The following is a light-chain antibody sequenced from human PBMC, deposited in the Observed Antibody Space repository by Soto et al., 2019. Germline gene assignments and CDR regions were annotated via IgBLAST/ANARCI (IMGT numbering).Light chain of an antibody. CDR1: SSNIRNNA. CDR2: YDD. Sequence: QSVLTQPPSVSGAPRQSVTISCSGSSSNIRNNAVNWYQQFPGKAPKLLIYYDDLLPSGVSARFSGSKSGTSASLAISGLQSEDEADYDCATWDDRLNGQVFGGGRKLTVL. J-gene: IGLJ2*01. V-gene: IGLV1-36*01. CDR3: ATWDDRLNGQV.